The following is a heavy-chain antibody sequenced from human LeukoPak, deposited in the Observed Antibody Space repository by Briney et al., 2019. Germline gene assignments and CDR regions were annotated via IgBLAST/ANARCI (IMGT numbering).Heavy chain of an antibody. V-gene: IGHV1-2*02. CDR3: ARNQRWFEYYYDYGMDV. Sequence: ASVKVSCKASGYTFTGYYMHWVRQAPGQGLEWMGWINPNSGGTNYAQKFQGRVTMTRDTSISTAYMELSRLRSDDTAVYYCARNQRWFEYYYDYGMDVWGQGTTVTVSS. D-gene: IGHD3-10*01. J-gene: IGHJ6*02. CDR1: GYTFTGYY. CDR2: INPNSGGT.